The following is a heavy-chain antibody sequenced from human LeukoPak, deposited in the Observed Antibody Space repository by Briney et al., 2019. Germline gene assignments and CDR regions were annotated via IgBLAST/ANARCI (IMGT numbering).Heavy chain of an antibody. CDR2: IYYSGST. CDR3: ARGASMVRGVINKFDY. CDR1: GGPISSGGYY. V-gene: IGHV4-31*03. J-gene: IGHJ4*02. Sequence: TSETLSLTCTVSGGPISSGGYYWSWIRQHPGEGLEWIGYIYYSGSTYYNPSLKSRVTISVDTSKNQFSLKLSSVTAADTAVYYCARGASMVRGVINKFDYWGQGTLVTVSS. D-gene: IGHD3-10*01.